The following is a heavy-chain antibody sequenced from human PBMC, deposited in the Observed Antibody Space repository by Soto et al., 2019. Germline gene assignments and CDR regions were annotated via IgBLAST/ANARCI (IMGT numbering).Heavy chain of an antibody. J-gene: IGHJ6*02. V-gene: IGHV1-46*01. D-gene: IGHD5-12*01. CDR3: AREDIVASNYYYGMDV. CDR2: INPSGGST. Sequence: ASVKVSCKASGYTFTSYGISWVRQAPGQGLEWMGIINPSGGSTGYAQKFQGRVTMTRDTSTSTVYMELSSLRSEDTAVYYCAREDIVASNYYYGMDVWGQGTTVTVSS. CDR1: GYTFTSYG.